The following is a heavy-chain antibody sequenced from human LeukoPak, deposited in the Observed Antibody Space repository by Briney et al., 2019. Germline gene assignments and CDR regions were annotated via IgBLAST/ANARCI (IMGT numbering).Heavy chain of an antibody. D-gene: IGHD5-18*01. J-gene: IGHJ4*02. CDR2: IYYSGST. CDR3: ARVRGTAMVYYFDY. V-gene: IGHV4-39*07. Sequence: PSETLSLTCTVSGGSISSSSYYWGWIRQPPRKGLEWIGSIYYSGSTYYNPSLKSRVTISVDTSKNQFSLKLSSVTAADTAVYYCARVRGTAMVYYFDYWGQGTLVTVSS. CDR1: GGSISSSSYY.